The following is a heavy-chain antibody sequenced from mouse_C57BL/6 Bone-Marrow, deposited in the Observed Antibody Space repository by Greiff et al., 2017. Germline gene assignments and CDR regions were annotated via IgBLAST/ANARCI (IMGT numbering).Heavy chain of an antibody. Sequence: QVQLQQSGAELARPGASVKLSCKASGYTFTSYGISWVKQRTGQGLEWIGEIYPRSGNTYYNEKFKGKATLTADKSSSTAYMELRSLTSEDSAVYFCAHYYGSSYVLYWYFDVWGTGTTVTVSS. J-gene: IGHJ1*03. V-gene: IGHV1-81*01. CDR3: AHYYGSSYVLYWYFDV. CDR1: GYTFTSYG. CDR2: IYPRSGNT. D-gene: IGHD1-1*01.